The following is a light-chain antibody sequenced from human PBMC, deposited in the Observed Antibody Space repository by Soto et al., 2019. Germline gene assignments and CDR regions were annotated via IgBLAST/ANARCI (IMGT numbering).Light chain of an antibody. CDR3: SSYTSSATLV. CDR1: SSDVGGYNY. V-gene: IGLV2-14*01. CDR2: EVT. Sequence: QSALTQPPSASGSPGQSVTISYTGTSSDVGGYNYVSWYQQHPGKAPKLIIYEVTKRPSGVSDRFSGSKSGNTASLTISGLRAEDEGDYYCSSYTSSATLVFGGGTKVTVL. J-gene: IGLJ2*01.